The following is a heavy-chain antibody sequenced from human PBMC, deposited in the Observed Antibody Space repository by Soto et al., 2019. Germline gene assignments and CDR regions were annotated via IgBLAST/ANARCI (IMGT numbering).Heavy chain of an antibody. D-gene: IGHD3-22*01. J-gene: IGHJ5*02. CDR1: GGSIDSYY. CDR2: VYYTGTT. V-gene: IGHV4-59*08. Sequence: QVQLQESGPGLVKPSETLSLTCTVSGGSIDSYYWTWIRQPPGKGLEWIGYVYYTGTTTYSPSLKSRVTLSVATSMNQISLKLSSVTAADTAFYYCARLGGYYQSLDTWGQGTLVTVSS. CDR3: ARLGGYYQSLDT.